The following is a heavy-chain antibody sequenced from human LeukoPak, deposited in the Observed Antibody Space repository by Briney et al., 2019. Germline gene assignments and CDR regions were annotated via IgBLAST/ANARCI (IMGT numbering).Heavy chain of an antibody. CDR2: INTDGSST. V-gene: IGHV3-74*01. CDR1: GFTFSSYW. D-gene: IGHD5-18*01. Sequence: GGSLRLSCAASGFTFSSYWMHWVRQAPGKGLVWVSRINTDGSSTSYADSVKGRFTISRDNAKNTLYLQMNSLRAEDTAVYYCARVDGYSYESDAFDIWGQGTMVTVSS. CDR3: ARVDGYSYESDAFDI. J-gene: IGHJ3*02.